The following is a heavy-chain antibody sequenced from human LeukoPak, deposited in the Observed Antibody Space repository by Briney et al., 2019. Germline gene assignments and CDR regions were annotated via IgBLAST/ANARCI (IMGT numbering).Heavy chain of an antibody. V-gene: IGHV4-59*01. CDR2: IYHSGST. D-gene: IGHD2-15*01. Sequence: SETLSLTCTVSGGSISSYYWSWIRQPPGKGLEWIGYIYHSGSTNYNPSLKSRVAQSVDTSKGQFSLKLRSVTAADTAVYYCARVSCSGGNCYFDYWGQGTLVTVSS. CDR3: ARVSCSGGNCYFDY. J-gene: IGHJ4*02. CDR1: GGSISSYY.